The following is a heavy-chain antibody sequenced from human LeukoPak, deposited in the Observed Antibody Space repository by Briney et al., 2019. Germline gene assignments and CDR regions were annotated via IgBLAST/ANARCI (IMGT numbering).Heavy chain of an antibody. CDR3: ARGPLRYFDWWDGMDV. Sequence: PSETLSLTCTVSGGSISSYYWSWIRQPPGKGLEWIGYIYYSGSTNYNPSLKSRVTISVDTSKNQFSLKLSSVTAADTAVYYCARGPLRYFDWWDGMDVWGQGTTVTVSS. D-gene: IGHD3-9*01. J-gene: IGHJ6*02. CDR1: GGSISSYY. V-gene: IGHV4-59*01. CDR2: IYYSGST.